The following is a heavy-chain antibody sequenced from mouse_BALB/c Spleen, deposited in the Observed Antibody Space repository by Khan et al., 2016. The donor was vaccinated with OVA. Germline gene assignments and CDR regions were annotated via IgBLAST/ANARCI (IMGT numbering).Heavy chain of an antibody. CDR2: IDTLSGDT. V-gene: IGHV1S135*01. J-gene: IGHJ3*01. CDR1: GYSFTTYY. CDR3: TRRGYVACFTY. D-gene: IGHD2-2*01. Sequence: VQLQQSGPELMKPGTSVKISCKASGYSFTTYYIHWVMKSHGKSFEWIGYIDTLSGDTTFNQKFKGKVTLTLDISSSTAYLHLSNLTSEDSGIYDCTRRGYVACFTYWGQGTLVTVSA.